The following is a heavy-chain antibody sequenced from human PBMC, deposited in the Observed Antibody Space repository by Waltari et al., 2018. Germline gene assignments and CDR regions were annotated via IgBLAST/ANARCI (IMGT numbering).Heavy chain of an antibody. CDR1: GYTFTGYY. CDR3: ARELYGDIVPRGGMDV. Sequence: QVQLVQSGAEVKKPGASVKVSCKASGYTFTGYYMHWVRQAPGQGLEWMGWINPNSGGTNYAQKFQGRVTMTRDTSISTAYMELSRLRADDTAVYYCARELYGDIVPRGGMDVWGQGTTVTVSS. CDR2: INPNSGGT. J-gene: IGHJ6*02. D-gene: IGHD2-8*01. V-gene: IGHV1-2*02.